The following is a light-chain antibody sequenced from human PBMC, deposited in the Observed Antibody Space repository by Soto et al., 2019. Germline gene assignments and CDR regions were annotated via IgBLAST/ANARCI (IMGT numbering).Light chain of an antibody. CDR3: QSYDSSLSVV. CDR1: SSNIGAGYD. J-gene: IGLJ2*01. Sequence: QSVLTQPPSVSGAPGQRVTISCTGSSSNIGAGYDVHWYQQLPGTAPQLLIYDNSKRPSGVPDRFSGSKSGTSASLAITGLQAEDEADYHCQSYDSSLSVVFGGGTKLTVL. V-gene: IGLV1-40*01. CDR2: DNS.